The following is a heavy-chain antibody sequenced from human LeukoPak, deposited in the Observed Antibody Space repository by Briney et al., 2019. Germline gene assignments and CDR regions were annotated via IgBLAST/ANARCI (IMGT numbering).Heavy chain of an antibody. Sequence: GGSLRLSCVAPGFVFSSAWMTWVRQAPGKGLEWVGHITNKTYGGTTDYAAPVKDRFIISRDDSKNTLYLQMNRLRTDDTAVYYCARGLCSSTACYQGPFDFWGQGMLVTVSS. CDR1: GFVFSSAW. D-gene: IGHD2-2*01. CDR2: ITNKTYGGTT. CDR3: ARGLCSSTACYQGPFDF. J-gene: IGHJ4*02. V-gene: IGHV3-15*01.